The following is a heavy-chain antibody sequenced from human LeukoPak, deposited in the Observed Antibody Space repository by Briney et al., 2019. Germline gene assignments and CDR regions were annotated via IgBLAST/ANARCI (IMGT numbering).Heavy chain of an antibody. Sequence: QPVGSLRLSSAASRFTSCDYWMSWVRQAPGRGREWVANIKQDGSEKYYVDSVKGRFTISRDNAKNSLHLQMNTLRAEDTAVYYRAKAGYGSGSSSFDQWGQGTLVTVSS. CDR2: IKQDGSEK. CDR3: AKAGYGSGSSSFDQ. D-gene: IGHD3-10*01. V-gene: IGHV3-7*01. CDR1: RFTSCDYW. J-gene: IGHJ4*02.